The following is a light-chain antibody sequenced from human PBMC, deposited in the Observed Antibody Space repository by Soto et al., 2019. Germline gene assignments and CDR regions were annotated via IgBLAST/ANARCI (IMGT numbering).Light chain of an antibody. CDR3: QLYGTSRT. CDR2: IGF. Sequence: IVLTHSPDILSLYPGERATLSCRASQNVSGDFLAWYQQKPGQAPRLLIYIGFTRATGIPDRFSGSGSGTDFALTISRLEPEDFAVYYCQLYGTSRTFGQGTKVEVK. V-gene: IGKV3-20*01. CDR1: QNVSGDF. J-gene: IGKJ1*01.